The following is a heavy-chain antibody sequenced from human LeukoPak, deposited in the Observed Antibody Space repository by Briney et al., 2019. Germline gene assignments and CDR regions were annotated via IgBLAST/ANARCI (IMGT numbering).Heavy chain of an antibody. CDR1: GASISSSY. Sequence: SETLSLTCTVSGASISSSYCTWIRQSAGEGLEWIGRMSSGGSTTYNPSFKGRVTMTLDTSKRQFSLNLSSVTAADTAVYYCARDQTYYVSSGYYYVTYLQHWGQGILVTVSS. V-gene: IGHV4-4*07. D-gene: IGHD3-22*01. J-gene: IGHJ1*01. CDR3: ARDQTYYVSSGYYYVTYLQH. CDR2: MSSGGST.